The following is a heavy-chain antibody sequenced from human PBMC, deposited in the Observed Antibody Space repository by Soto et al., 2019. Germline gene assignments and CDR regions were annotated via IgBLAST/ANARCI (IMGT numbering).Heavy chain of an antibody. Sequence: SETLSLTCTVSGASVNDYYWNWVRQPLGKGLEWIGFIHYIGSRIFNPSLQSRVTMSVDVSQNQFSLRLTSVTAADTAIYYCARWGHPAVKAFDIWGQGTTVTVSS. CDR3: ARWGHPAVKAFDI. V-gene: IGHV4-59*02. CDR2: IHYIGSR. J-gene: IGHJ3*02. D-gene: IGHD3-16*01. CDR1: GASVNDYY.